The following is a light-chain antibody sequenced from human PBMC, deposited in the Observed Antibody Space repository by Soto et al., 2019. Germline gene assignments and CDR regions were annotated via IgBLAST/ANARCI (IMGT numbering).Light chain of an antibody. J-gene: IGKJ1*01. CDR3: MQALQTPRT. V-gene: IGKV2-28*01. Sequence: DLVLTQTPLSLPVTPGEPAYTSYRSSQSVLHSNGYNYLDWYLQKPGQSPQLLIYLGSNRASGVPDRFSGSGSGTDFTLKISRVEAEDVGVYYCMQALQTPRTFGQGTKLDIK. CDR1: QSVLHSNGYNY. CDR2: LGS.